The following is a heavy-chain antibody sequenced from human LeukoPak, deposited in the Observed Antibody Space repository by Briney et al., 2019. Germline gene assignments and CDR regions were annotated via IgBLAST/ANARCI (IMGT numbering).Heavy chain of an antibody. CDR3: ARAGGFTAGMDV. V-gene: IGHV3-66*02. CDR1: GFTVSNNY. D-gene: IGHD3-10*01. J-gene: IGHJ6*02. CDR2: IYSGGST. Sequence: GGSLRLSCAASGFTVSNNYMSWVRQAPGKGLEWVSIIYSGGSTYYADSVKGRFTISRDNSKNTLYLQMNSLRDEDTAVYYCARAGGFTAGMDVWGQGTTVTVSS.